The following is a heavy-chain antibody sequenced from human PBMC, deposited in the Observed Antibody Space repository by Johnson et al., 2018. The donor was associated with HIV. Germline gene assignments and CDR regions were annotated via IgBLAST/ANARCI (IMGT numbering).Heavy chain of an antibody. CDR2: IKQDGSEK. Sequence: VQLVESGGGLVQPGGSLRLSCAASGFTFSNYAMTWVRQVAGKGLEWVANIKQDGSEKYYVDSVKGRFTMSRDNAKNSLYLKRNSLRAEDTAVYYCARRGDCGGDCYPDGFDIWGQGTMVTVSS. D-gene: IGHD2-21*02. CDR1: GFTFSNYA. CDR3: ARRGDCGGDCYPDGFDI. J-gene: IGHJ3*02. V-gene: IGHV3-7*01.